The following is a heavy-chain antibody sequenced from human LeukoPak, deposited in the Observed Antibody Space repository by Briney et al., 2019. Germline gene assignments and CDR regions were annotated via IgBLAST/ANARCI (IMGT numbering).Heavy chain of an antibody. Sequence: GGSLRLSCAASGFIFSQYGMHWVRQAPGKGLEWLAVISYDGGNKYYSKSVKGRLAISRDNSINTLFLQKDSLRAEDTAIYYCARPLKGYGASYYDAFDIWGQGTMVTVSS. CDR3: ARPLKGYGASYYDAFDI. V-gene: IGHV3-30*03. J-gene: IGHJ3*02. CDR2: ISYDGGNK. CDR1: GFIFSQYG. D-gene: IGHD1-26*01.